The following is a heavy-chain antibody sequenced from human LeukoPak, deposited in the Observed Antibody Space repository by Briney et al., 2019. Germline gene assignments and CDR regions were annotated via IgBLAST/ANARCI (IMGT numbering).Heavy chain of an antibody. CDR2: IKPTTGST. J-gene: IGHJ5*02. CDR3: ARRADSSGDQYNWFDP. D-gene: IGHD3-22*01. CDR1: GYTFTSYY. Sequence: ASVKVSCKVSGYTFTSYYMHWVRQAPGQGLEWMGVIKPTTGSTSYAQKFQGRVTMTRDTSTSTVYMELSSLRSEDTAVYYCARRADSSGDQYNWFDPWGQGTLVTVSS. V-gene: IGHV1-46*01.